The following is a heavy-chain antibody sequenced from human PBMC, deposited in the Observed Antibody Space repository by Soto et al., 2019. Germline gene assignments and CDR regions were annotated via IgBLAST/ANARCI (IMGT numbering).Heavy chain of an antibody. V-gene: IGHV3-23*01. J-gene: IGHJ4*02. CDR1: GFTFSNYG. D-gene: IGHD1-26*01. Sequence: EVQVLESGGGLGQPGGSLRLSCAASGFTFSNYGMNWVRQAPGKGLEWVSGIRSDGDTTYNSDSVKGRFTVSRDTFKNTVYLQMNSLRVEDSAVYYCAKGKGAGATPDGANCWGQGTLVTVSS. CDR2: IRSDGDTT. CDR3: AKGKGAGATPDGANC.